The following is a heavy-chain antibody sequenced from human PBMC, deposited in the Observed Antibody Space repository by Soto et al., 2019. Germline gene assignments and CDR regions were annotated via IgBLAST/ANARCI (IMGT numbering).Heavy chain of an antibody. CDR1: GGSISSSSYY. V-gene: IGHV4-39*01. J-gene: IGHJ4*02. CDR2: IYYSGST. Sequence: SETLSLTCTVSGGSISSSSYYWGWIRQPPGKGLEWIGSIYYSGSTYYNPSLKSRVTISVDTSKNQFSLKLSSVTAADTAVYYCARGKRGHCSGGSCYHLDYWGQGTLVTVSS. D-gene: IGHD2-15*01. CDR3: ARGKRGHCSGGSCYHLDY.